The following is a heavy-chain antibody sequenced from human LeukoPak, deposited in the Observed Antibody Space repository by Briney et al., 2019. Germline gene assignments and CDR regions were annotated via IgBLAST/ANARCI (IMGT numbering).Heavy chain of an antibody. V-gene: IGHV4-59*01. D-gene: IGHD3-16*01. CDR1: GGSIRRYF. J-gene: IGHJ5*02. CDR3: ARLHLSGSCGRLGCHATQWFDP. CDR2: IYFTGST. Sequence: SEPLSLPCTVSGGSIRRYFWSWIRQPPGKGLEWIGYIYFTGSTNYSPSLNSRVTISLDMSKNQLSLNLTSVTAAGTAAYYCARLHLSGSCGRLGCHATQWFDPWGQGTLVTVSS.